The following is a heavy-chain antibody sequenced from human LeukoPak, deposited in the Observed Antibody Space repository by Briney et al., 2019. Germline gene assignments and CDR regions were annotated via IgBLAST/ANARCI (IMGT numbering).Heavy chain of an antibody. D-gene: IGHD2-2*01. CDR1: GFTFSSYW. CDR3: GRDSPLVVVPAAEYYFDY. Sequence: GGSLRLSCAASGFTFSSYWMSWVRQAPGKGLEWVANIKQDGSEKYYVDSVKGRFTISRDNAKNSLYLQMNSLRAEDTAVYYCGRDSPLVVVPAAEYYFDYWGQGTLVTVSS. CDR2: IKQDGSEK. V-gene: IGHV3-7*01. J-gene: IGHJ4*02.